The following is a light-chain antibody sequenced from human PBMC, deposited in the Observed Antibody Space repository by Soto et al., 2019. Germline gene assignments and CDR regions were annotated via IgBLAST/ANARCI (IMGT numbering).Light chain of an antibody. CDR3: VLYMGSGIWV. V-gene: IGLV8-61*01. J-gene: IGLJ2*01. CDR1: SGSVSTSSY. Sequence: QTVVTQEPSFSVSPGRTVTLTCGLSSGSVSTSSYPSWYQQTPGQAPRTLIYSTSTRSSGVPDRFSGSILGNKAALTITGXXXXXXXXXYCVLYMGSGIWVFGGGTKVTV. CDR2: STS.